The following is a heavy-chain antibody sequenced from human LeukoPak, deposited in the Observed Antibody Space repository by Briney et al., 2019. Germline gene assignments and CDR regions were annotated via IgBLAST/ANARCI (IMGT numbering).Heavy chain of an antibody. J-gene: IGHJ4*02. D-gene: IGHD2-15*01. CDR1: GGSFSDYY. V-gene: IGHV4-34*01. Sequence: SETLSLTCIIYGGSFSDYYWSWIRQPPGKGLEWIGEINHSGSTNYNPSLKSRITISVDTSRNQFSLKLSSVTAADTAVYYCARPYCSGGSCLDSWGQGTLVTVSS. CDR3: ARPYCSGGSCLDS. CDR2: INHSGST.